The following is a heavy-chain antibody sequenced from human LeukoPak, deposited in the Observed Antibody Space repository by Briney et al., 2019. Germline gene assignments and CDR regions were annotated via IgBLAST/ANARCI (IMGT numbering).Heavy chain of an antibody. Sequence: GGSLRLSCAASGFTFSSYWMSWVRQAPGKGLEWVSYISSSGSTIYYADSVKGRFTISRDNAKNSLYLQMDSLRAEDTAVYYCARYNWNGDDAFDIWGQGTMVTVSS. CDR1: GFTFSSYW. CDR3: ARYNWNGDDAFDI. D-gene: IGHD1-20*01. J-gene: IGHJ3*02. V-gene: IGHV3-48*04. CDR2: ISSSGSTI.